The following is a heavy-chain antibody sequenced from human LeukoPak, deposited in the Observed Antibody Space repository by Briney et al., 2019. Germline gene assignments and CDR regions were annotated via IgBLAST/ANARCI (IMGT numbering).Heavy chain of an antibody. CDR1: GFTFNTYA. CDR3: AKQSPYCSTTSCWFDP. D-gene: IGHD2-2*01. CDR2: ISGSGGTT. Sequence: PGGSLRLSCTASGFTFNTYAMSWVREAPGKRLDWVSGISGSGGTTYYADSVKGRFTISRDNSKNTLYLQMSSLRAEDTAVYYCAKQSPYCSTTSCWFDPWGQGTLVTVSS. V-gene: IGHV3-23*01. J-gene: IGHJ5*02.